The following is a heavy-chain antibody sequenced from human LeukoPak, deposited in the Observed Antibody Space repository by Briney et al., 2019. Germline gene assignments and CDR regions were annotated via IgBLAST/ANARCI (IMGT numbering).Heavy chain of an antibody. D-gene: IGHD3-10*01. CDR3: ATGPPQNYGSGSNAY. J-gene: IGHJ4*02. CDR1: GYTLTELS. V-gene: IGHV1-24*01. CDR2: FDPEDGET. Sequence: GASVKVSCKVSGYTLTELSMHWVRQAPGKGLEWMGGFDPEDGETIYAQKFQGRVTMTEDTSTDTAYMELSSLRSEDMAVYYCATGPPQNYGSGSNAYWGQGTLVTVSS.